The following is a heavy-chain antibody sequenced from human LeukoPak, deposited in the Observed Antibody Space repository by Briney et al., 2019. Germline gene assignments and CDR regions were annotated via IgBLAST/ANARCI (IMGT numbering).Heavy chain of an antibody. D-gene: IGHD6-19*01. Sequence: GGSLRLSCAASGFTFSSYGMHWVRQAPGKGLEWVAVISYDGSNKYYADSVKGRFTISRDNSKNTLYLQMNSLRAEDTAVYYCAKVRQKSSGWYTAHRWDAFDIWGQGTMVTVSS. J-gene: IGHJ3*02. V-gene: IGHV3-30*18. CDR2: ISYDGSNK. CDR3: AKVRQKSSGWYTAHRWDAFDI. CDR1: GFTFSSYG.